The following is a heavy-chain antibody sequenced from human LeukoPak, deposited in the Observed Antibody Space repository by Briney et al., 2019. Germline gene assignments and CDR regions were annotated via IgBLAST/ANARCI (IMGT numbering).Heavy chain of an antibody. CDR3: ARDFLRGSYFY. J-gene: IGHJ4*02. V-gene: IGHV1-2*02. CDR1: GYTFAAYY. Sequence: GASVKVSCRASGYTFAAYYIHWLRQAPGQGLEWMGWINPDSGGTNYAQKFQGRVTMTRDTSISTTYMELSRLRSDDTAVYYCARDFLRGSYFYWGQGTLVTVSS. CDR2: INPDSGGT. D-gene: IGHD1-26*01.